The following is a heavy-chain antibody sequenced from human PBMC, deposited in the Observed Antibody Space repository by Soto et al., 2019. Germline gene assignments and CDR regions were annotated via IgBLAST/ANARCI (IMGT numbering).Heavy chain of an antibody. CDR1: GFTFSSYA. D-gene: IGHD3-16*02. CDR3: AKFYDYVWGSYRYDAFDI. V-gene: IGHV3-23*01. Sequence: EVQLLESGGGLVQPGGSLRLSCAASGFTFSSYAMSWVRQAPGKGLEWVSAISGSGGSTYYADSVKGRFTISRDNSKNTLYLQMNSLRAEDTAVYYCAKFYDYVWGSYRYDAFDIWGQGTMVTVSS. J-gene: IGHJ3*02. CDR2: ISGSGGST.